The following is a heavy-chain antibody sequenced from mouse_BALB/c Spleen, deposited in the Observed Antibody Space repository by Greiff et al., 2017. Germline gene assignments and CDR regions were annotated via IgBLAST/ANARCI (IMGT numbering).Heavy chain of an antibody. Sequence: QVQLQQSGAELAKPGASVKMSCKASGYTFTSYWMHWVKQRPGQGLEWIGYINPSTGYTEYNQKFKDKATLTADKSSSTAYMQLSSLTSEDSAVYYCATAGSFAYWGQGTLVTVSA. J-gene: IGHJ3*01. V-gene: IGHV1-7*01. D-gene: IGHD3-1*01. CDR3: ATAGSFAY. CDR2: INPSTGYT. CDR1: GYTFTSYW.